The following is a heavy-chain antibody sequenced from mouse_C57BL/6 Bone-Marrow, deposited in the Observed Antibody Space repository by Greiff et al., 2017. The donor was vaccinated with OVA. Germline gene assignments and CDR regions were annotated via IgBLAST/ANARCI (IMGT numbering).Heavy chain of an antibody. CDR2: INPSTGGT. J-gene: IGHJ3*01. D-gene: IGHD2-4*01. CDR1: GYSFTGYY. Sequence: EVQRVESGPELVKPGASVKISCKASGYSFTGYYMNWVKQSPEKSLEWIGEINPSTGGTTYNQKFKAKATLTVAKSSSTAYMQLKSLTSEDSAVYYCAREGYDYDFAYWGQGTLVTVSA. CDR3: AREGYDYDFAY. V-gene: IGHV1-42*01.